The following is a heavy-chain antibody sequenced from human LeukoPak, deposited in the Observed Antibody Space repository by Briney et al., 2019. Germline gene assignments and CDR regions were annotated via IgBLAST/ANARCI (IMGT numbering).Heavy chain of an antibody. CDR3: ARSYIAVAGTREESFDY. J-gene: IGHJ4*02. V-gene: IGHV4-59*12. Sequence: PSETLSLTCTVSGGSISSYYWSWIRQPPGKGLEWIGSIYYSGSTYYNPSLKSRVTISVDTSKNQFSLKLSSVTAADTAVYYCARSYIAVAGTREESFDYWGQGTLVTVSS. D-gene: IGHD6-19*01. CDR2: IYYSGST. CDR1: GGSISSYY.